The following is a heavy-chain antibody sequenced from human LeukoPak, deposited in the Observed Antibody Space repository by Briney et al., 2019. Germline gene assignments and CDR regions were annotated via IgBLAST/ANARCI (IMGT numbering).Heavy chain of an antibody. CDR3: AKSCSGGSCLDY. J-gene: IGHJ4*02. V-gene: IGHV3-23*01. CDR2: ISGSGGST. Sequence: GGSLRLSCAASGFTFSSYAMSWVRQAPGKGLEWVSAISGSGGSTYYADSVKGRFTISRGNSKNTLYLQMNSLRAEDTAVYYCAKSCSGGSCLDYWGQGTLVTVSS. D-gene: IGHD2-15*01. CDR1: GFTFSSYA.